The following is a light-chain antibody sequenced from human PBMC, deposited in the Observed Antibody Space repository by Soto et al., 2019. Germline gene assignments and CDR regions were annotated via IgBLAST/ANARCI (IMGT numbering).Light chain of an antibody. Sequence: EIVMTQSPSTLSASPGERATLSCRASQSVSNNLAWYQQKPGQAPRLLIYLASTRATGIPARFSGSGSGTEFTLTISSLQSEDFAVYYCQQYNNWPPTTFGQGTRLEIK. J-gene: IGKJ5*01. CDR3: QQYNNWPPTT. CDR1: QSVSNN. V-gene: IGKV3D-15*01. CDR2: LAS.